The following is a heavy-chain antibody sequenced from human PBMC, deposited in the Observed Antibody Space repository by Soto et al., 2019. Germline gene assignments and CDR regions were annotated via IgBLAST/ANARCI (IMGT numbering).Heavy chain of an antibody. CDR1: AFSLSTSW. J-gene: IGHJ4*02. V-gene: IGHV3-74*01. CDR2: INPDRRTI. D-gene: IGHD1-1*01. CDR3: ATAGKYRFDN. Sequence: GGSLRLSCAASAFSLSTSWMHWVRQAPGERLVWDPRINPDRRTINYADSVKGRFATSRDNANNTLYMQITILRVEDTAVYFCATAGKYRFDNWGLGTLVTVSS.